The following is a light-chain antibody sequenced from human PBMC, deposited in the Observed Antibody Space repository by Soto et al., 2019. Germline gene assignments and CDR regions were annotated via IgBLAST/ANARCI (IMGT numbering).Light chain of an antibody. CDR2: EVN. Sequence: QSVRTQPASMSGSPGQSITISCTGTSSDVGSYYPVSWFQQHPGKAPKLIIYEVNKRPSGVSDRFSGSKSGNTASLTISGLQAADEAEYYCCSYAGDTTFFVFGTGTKVTVL. V-gene: IGLV2-23*02. J-gene: IGLJ1*01. CDR1: SSDVGSYYP. CDR3: CSYAGDTTFFV.